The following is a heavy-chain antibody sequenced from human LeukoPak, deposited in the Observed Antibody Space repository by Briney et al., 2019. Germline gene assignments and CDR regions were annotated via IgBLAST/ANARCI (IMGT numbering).Heavy chain of an antibody. CDR2: ISSSSSYI. CDR1: GFNFSSYS. V-gene: IGHV3-21*01. CDR3: AREQAVTYAFDI. J-gene: IGHJ3*02. D-gene: IGHD6-19*01. Sequence: AGGSLRLSCAASGFNFSSYSMNWVRQAPGKGLEWVSSISSSSSYIYYADSVKGRFTISRDNAKNSLYLQMNSLRAEDTAVYYCAREQAVTYAFDIWGQGTMVTVSS.